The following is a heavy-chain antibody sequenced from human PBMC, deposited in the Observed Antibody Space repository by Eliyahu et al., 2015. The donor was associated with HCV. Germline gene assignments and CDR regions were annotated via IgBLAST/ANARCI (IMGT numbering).Heavy chain of an antibody. J-gene: IGHJ2*01. CDR3: ARDRRWGTYWYFDL. D-gene: IGHD3-16*01. CDR2: IGDSGAIT. Sequence: EVQLLESGGGLVLPGGSLRLSCAASGFTFRDYAMTWVRQAPGKGLEGVSSIGDSGAITYYADSVKGQFTISRDNSKNTLYLQMNSLRAEDTAVYYCARDRRWGTYWYFDLWGRGALVTVSS. V-gene: IGHV3-23*01. CDR1: GFTFRDYA.